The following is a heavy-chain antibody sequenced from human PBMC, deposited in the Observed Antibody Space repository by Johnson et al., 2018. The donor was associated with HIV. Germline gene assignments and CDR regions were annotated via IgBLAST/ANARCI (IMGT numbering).Heavy chain of an antibody. V-gene: IGHV3-30-3*01. Sequence: VQLVESGGGLVQPGGSLRLSCAASGFTFSTYAMHWVRQPPGKGLEWVALVSYDGSNKYYGDSVKGRFTISRDNSKNTLCLQMNSLRVEDTALYYCTKDIGGDGKLDAFDIWGQGTMVTVSS. D-gene: IGHD5-24*01. CDR1: GFTFSTYA. J-gene: IGHJ3*02. CDR2: VSYDGSNK. CDR3: TKDIGGDGKLDAFDI.